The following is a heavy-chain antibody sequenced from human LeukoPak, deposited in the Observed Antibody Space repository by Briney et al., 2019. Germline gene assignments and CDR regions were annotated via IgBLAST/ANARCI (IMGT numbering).Heavy chain of an antibody. J-gene: IGHJ5*02. D-gene: IGHD6-13*01. CDR2: IYYSGST. CDR1: GGSISSGSYY. Sequence: SETLSLTCTVSGGSISSGSYYWSWIRQPPGKGLEWIGYIYYSGSTNYNPSLKSRVTISVDTSKNQFSLKLSSVTAADTAVYYCARDRWDSSSWSNWFDPWGQGTLVTVSS. CDR3: ARDRWDSSSWSNWFDP. V-gene: IGHV4-61*01.